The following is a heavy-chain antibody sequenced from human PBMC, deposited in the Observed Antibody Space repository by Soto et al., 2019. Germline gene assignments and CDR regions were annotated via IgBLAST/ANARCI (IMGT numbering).Heavy chain of an antibody. CDR1: GFTFSSYA. J-gene: IGHJ4*02. CDR3: AREGGQWLEPEYFDY. Sequence: ESGGGVVQPGRSLRLSCAASGFTFSSYAMHWVRQAPGKGLEWVAVISYDGSNKYYADSVKGRFTISRDNSKNTLYLQMNSLRAEDTAVYYCAREGGQWLEPEYFDYWGQGTLVTVSS. V-gene: IGHV3-30-3*01. CDR2: ISYDGSNK. D-gene: IGHD6-19*01.